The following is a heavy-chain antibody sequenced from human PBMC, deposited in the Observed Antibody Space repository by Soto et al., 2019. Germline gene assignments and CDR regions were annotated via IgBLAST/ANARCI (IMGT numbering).Heavy chain of an antibody. V-gene: IGHV6-1*01. CDR3: ARAEYYYDSSGYYFWDYYYGMDV. D-gene: IGHD3-22*01. Sequence: SQTLSLTCAISGDSVSSNSAAWNWIRQSPSRGLEWLGRTYYRSKWYNDYAVSVKSRITINPDTSKNQFSLQLNSVTPEDTAVYYCARAEYYYDSSGYYFWDYYYGMDVWGQGTTVTVSS. CDR2: TYYRSKWYN. CDR1: GDSVSSNSAA. J-gene: IGHJ6*02.